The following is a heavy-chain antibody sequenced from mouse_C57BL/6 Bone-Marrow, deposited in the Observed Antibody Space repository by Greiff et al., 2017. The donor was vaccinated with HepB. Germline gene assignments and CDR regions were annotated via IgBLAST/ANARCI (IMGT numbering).Heavy chain of an antibody. CDR1: GYAFINYL. J-gene: IGHJ4*01. CDR3: ARDDYDAMDY. Sequence: QVQLKESGAELVRPGTSVKVSCKASGYAFINYLIEWVKQRPGQGLEWIGVINPGSGGTNYNEKFKGKATLTADKSSSTAYMQLSSLTSEDSAVYFCARDDYDAMDYWGQGTSVTVSS. CDR2: INPGSGGT. V-gene: IGHV1-54*01.